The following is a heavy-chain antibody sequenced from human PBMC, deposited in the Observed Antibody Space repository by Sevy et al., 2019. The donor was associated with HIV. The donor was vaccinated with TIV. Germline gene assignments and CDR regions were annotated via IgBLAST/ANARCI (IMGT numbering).Heavy chain of an antibody. CDR1: GYIFTSYA. D-gene: IGHD3-10*01. CDR2: INAGNGNT. V-gene: IGHV1-3*01. Sequence: ASVKVSCKASGYIFTSYAMHWVRQAPGQRLEWMGWINAGNGNTKYSQKFQARVTITRDTSASTAYMELSSLRSEDTAVYYCARDQVGGSPGIDYWGQGTLVTVSS. CDR3: ARDQVGGSPGIDY. J-gene: IGHJ4*02.